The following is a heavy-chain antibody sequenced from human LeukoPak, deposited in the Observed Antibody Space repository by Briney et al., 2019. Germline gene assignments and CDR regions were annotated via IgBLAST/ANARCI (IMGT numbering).Heavy chain of an antibody. J-gene: IGHJ4*02. CDR3: AKTSRRVNIVGPFDY. D-gene: IGHD1-26*01. Sequence: GGSLRLSCAASGFTFSSYGMHRVRQAPGKGLEWVAVISYDGSNKYYAASVKGRFTISRDNSKNTLYLQMDSLRAEDTAVYYCAKTSRRVNIVGPFDYWGQGTLVTVSS. CDR1: GFTFSSYG. CDR2: ISYDGSNK. V-gene: IGHV3-30*18.